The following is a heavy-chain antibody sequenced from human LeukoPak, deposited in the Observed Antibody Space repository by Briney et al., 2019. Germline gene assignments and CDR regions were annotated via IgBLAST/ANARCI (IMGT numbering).Heavy chain of an antibody. J-gene: IGHJ4*02. Sequence: SVKVSCKASGGTFSSYAISWVRQAPGQGLEWMGRIIPILGIANYAQKFQGRVTITADKSTSTAYMELSSLRSEDTAVYYCARDFGSSSWGTFDYWGQGTLVTVSS. D-gene: IGHD6-13*01. CDR2: IIPILGIA. V-gene: IGHV1-69*04. CDR1: GGTFSSYA. CDR3: ARDFGSSSWGTFDY.